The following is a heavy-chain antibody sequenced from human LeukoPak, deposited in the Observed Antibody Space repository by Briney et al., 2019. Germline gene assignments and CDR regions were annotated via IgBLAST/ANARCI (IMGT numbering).Heavy chain of an antibody. D-gene: IGHD3-10*01. CDR1: GYTFTSYD. J-gene: IGHJ5*02. V-gene: IGHV1-8*01. CDR2: MNPNSGNT. CDR3: ARGYKPYGSGTHPHWFDP. Sequence: ASVKVSCKASGYTFTSYDINWVRQAPGQGLEWMGWMNPNSGNTGYVQKFQSRVTMTRNTSISTAYMELSSLRSEDTAVYYCARGYKPYGSGTHPHWFDPWGQGTLVTVSS.